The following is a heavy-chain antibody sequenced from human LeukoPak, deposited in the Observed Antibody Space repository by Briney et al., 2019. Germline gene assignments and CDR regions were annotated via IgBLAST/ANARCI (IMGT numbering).Heavy chain of an antibody. CDR2: INPSGGST. Sequence: ASVKVSCKASGCTFTSYYMHWVRQAPGQGLEWMGIINPSGGSTSYAQKFRGRVTMTRDTSTSTVYMELSSLRSEDTAVYYCARGSIRSSSSYYYYYMDVWGKGTTVTVSS. D-gene: IGHD6-6*01. V-gene: IGHV1-46*01. J-gene: IGHJ6*03. CDR3: ARGSIRSSSSYYYYYMDV. CDR1: GCTFTSYY.